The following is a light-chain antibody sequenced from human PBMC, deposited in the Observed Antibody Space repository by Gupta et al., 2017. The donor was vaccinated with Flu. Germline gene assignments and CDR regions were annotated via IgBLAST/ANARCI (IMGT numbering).Light chain of an antibody. V-gene: IGKV1-5*03. CDR2: KAS. CDR3: QQYISYTFT. CDR1: QSISSW. J-gene: IGKJ3*01. Sequence: DIQMTQSPSTLSPSVGDRVTITCRASQSISSWLAWYQQKPGKAPKLLIYKASSLESGVPSRFSGSGSGTEFTLTISSLQPDDFATYYCQQYISYTFTFGPGTKVDIK.